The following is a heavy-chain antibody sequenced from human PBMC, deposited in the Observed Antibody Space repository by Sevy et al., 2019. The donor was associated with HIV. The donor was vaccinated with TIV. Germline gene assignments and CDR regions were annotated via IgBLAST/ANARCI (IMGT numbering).Heavy chain of an antibody. CDR3: ARASGSGVSRGDWFDP. V-gene: IGHV3-11*01. Sequence: GGSLRLSCAASGFTFSDNYMSWIRQAPGKGLEWVSYISSSGSTIYYADSVKGRFTISRDNAKNSLYLQMNSLRAEDTAVYYCARASGSGVSRGDWFDPWGQGTLVTVSS. D-gene: IGHD3-10*01. CDR2: ISSSGSTI. CDR1: GFTFSDNY. J-gene: IGHJ5*02.